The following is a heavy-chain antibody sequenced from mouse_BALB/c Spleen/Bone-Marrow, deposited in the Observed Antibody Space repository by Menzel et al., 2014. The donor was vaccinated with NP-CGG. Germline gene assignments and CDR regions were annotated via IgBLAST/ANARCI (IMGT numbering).Heavy chain of an antibody. J-gene: IGHJ2*01. CDR2: IRNKANGYTT. CDR3: ARDKGRVFFDY. Sequence: EVQRVESGGGLVQPGGSLGLSCATSGFTFTDYYMNWVRQPPGKALEWLGFIRNKANGYTTEYSASVKSRFTISRDNSQNILYLQMNTLRVDDSATYYCARDKGRVFFDYWGQGTTLTVSS. CDR1: GFTFTDYY. V-gene: IGHV7-3*02.